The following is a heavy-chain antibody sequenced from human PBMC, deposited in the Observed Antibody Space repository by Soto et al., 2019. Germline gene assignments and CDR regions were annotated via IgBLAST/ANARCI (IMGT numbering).Heavy chain of an antibody. CDR1: GYPFTSQY. J-gene: IGHJ4*02. CDR2: INPRYGKT. CDR3: GRVGQVLAETFDS. D-gene: IGHD3-3*01. Sequence: QVQLVQSGPEVKKPGAPVKIACKASGYPFTSQYIHWVRHAPGQGFQWMGIINPRYGKTTYAQNFQGTSTMTRDTATSTLYLELTSLTSADTAVYYCGRVGQVLAETFDSWGQGTLITVSS. V-gene: IGHV1-46*01.